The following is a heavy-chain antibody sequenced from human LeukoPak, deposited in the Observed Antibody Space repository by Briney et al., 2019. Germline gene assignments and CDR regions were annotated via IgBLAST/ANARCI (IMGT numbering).Heavy chain of an antibody. CDR3: AREPLVPLDFDIVVVPAAAGWFDP. CDR1: GGSLSCLF. V-gene: IGHV4-4*07. D-gene: IGHD2-2*01. Sequence: PSGAPSLTRTVSGGSLSCLFWSWVREPAREGPGWVGGIYTSGRTHYNPSLKSRVTMSVDTSKNQFSLKLSSVTAADTAVYYCAREPLVPLDFDIVVVPAAAGWFDPWGQGTLVTVSS. CDR2: IYTSGRT. J-gene: IGHJ5*02.